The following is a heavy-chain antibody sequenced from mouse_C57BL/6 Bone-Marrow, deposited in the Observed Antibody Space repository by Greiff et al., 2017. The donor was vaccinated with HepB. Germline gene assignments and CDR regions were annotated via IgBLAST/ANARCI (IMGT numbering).Heavy chain of an antibody. Sequence: DVHLVESGGGLVKPGGSLKLSCAASGFTFSSYTMSWVRQTPEKRLEWVATISGGGGNTYYPDSVKGRFTISRDNAKNTLYLQMSSLRSEDTALYYCARRLYYYGSTYAMDYWGQGTSVTVSS. CDR3: ARRLYYYGSTYAMDY. V-gene: IGHV5-9*01. D-gene: IGHD1-1*01. CDR1: GFTFSSYT. J-gene: IGHJ4*01. CDR2: ISGGGGNT.